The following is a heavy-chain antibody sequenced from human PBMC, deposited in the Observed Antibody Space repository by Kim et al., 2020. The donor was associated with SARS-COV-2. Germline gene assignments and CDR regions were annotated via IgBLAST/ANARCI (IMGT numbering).Heavy chain of an antibody. CDR2: PGHSDT. Sequence: PGHSDTRYSPSFQGQVTISVDKSISTAYLQWSSLKVSDTAMYYCARPPDYWGQGTLVTVSS. J-gene: IGHJ4*02. CDR3: ARPPDY. V-gene: IGHV5-51*01.